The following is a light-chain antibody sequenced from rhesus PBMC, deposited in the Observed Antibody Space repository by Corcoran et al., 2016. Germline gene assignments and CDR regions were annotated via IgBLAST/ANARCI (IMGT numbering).Light chain of an antibody. J-gene: IGKJ2*01. V-gene: IGKV1-22*01. CDR2: KAS. CDR3: QQYTSSPYS. Sequence: DIQMTQSPSSLSASVGDTVTISCRASQSISSWLAWYQQNPGKAPKLLIYKASRLQTGVPSWFTGSGTGTDFTLTISYLQSEDFATDYCQQYTSSPYSFGQGTKVEIK. CDR1: QSISSW.